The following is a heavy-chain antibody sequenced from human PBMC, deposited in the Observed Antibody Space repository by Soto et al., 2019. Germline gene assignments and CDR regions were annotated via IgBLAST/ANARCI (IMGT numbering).Heavy chain of an antibody. CDR3: ARGDVVVVAAPPFDP. V-gene: IGHV1-18*01. D-gene: IGHD2-15*01. CDR1: GYTLTSYG. Sequence: ASVRVSCKASGYTLTSYGISWVRQSPGQGLEWMGWISAYNGNTNYAQKLPGRVTMTTDTSTSTAYMEQRSLRSDDTAVYYCARGDVVVVAAPPFDPWGQGTLVTVSS. J-gene: IGHJ5*02. CDR2: ISAYNGNT.